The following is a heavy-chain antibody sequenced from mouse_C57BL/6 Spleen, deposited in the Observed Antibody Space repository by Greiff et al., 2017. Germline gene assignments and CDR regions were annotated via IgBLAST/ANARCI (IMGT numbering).Heavy chain of an antibody. CDR3: VRHEGYYGYFDV. Sequence: EVKLQESGGGLVQPKGSLKLSCAASGFSFNTYAMNWVRQAPGKGLEWVARIRSKSNNYATYYADSVKDRFTISRDDSESMLYLQMNNLKTEDTAMYYCVRHEGYYGYFDVWGTGTTVTVSS. CDR1: GFSFNTYA. V-gene: IGHV10-1*01. CDR2: IRSKSNNYAT. D-gene: IGHD2-3*01. J-gene: IGHJ1*03.